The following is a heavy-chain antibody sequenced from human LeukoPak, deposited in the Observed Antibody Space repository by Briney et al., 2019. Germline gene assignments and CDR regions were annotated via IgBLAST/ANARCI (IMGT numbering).Heavy chain of an antibody. CDR1: GYTFTGYY. V-gene: IGHV1-2*02. CDR3: ARPRAMVRGVIAGHWFDP. J-gene: IGHJ5*02. CDR2: SNPNSGGT. D-gene: IGHD3-10*01. Sequence: ASVKVSCKASGYTFTGYYMHWVRQAPGQGLESMAWSNPNSGGTNYGQEFQGRVTMTRDTSISTAYMELSRLRSDATAVYYCARPRAMVRGVIAGHWFDPWGQGTLVTVSS.